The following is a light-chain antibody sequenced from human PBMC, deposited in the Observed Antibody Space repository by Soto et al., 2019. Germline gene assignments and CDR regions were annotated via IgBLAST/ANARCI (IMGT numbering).Light chain of an antibody. J-gene: IGKJ1*01. Sequence: DIQMTQSPSSLSASVGDRVTITCRASLTIGDSLSWFQQKAGKPPTLLIYGASALQSGVPARFSGSGSGTDFTLTISNMQREDFATYYCLQTYNIPRTLGQGTKVDIK. CDR1: LTIGDS. V-gene: IGKV1-39*01. CDR3: LQTYNIPRT. CDR2: GAS.